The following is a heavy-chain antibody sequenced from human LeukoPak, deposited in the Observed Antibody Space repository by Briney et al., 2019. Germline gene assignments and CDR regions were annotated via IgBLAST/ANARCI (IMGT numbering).Heavy chain of an antibody. J-gene: IGHJ4*02. V-gene: IGHV4-39*01. CDR3: ARRAARPERYFDY. CDR1: GGSISSSSYY. CDR2: IYYSGST. Sequence: PSETLSLTCTVSGGSISSSSYYWGWIRQPPGKGLEWIGSIYYSGSTHYNPSLKSRVTISVDTSKNQFSLKLSSVTAADTAVYYCARRAARPERYFDYWGQGTLVTVSS. D-gene: IGHD6-6*01.